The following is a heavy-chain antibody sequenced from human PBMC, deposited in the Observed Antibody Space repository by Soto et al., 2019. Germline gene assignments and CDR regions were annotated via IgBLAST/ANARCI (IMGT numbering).Heavy chain of an antibody. J-gene: IGHJ5*02. D-gene: IGHD2-2*01. CDR3: ARADCSSTSCSLGFDP. CDR1: GYTFTSYN. CDR2: INAGNGKT. V-gene: IGHV1-3*01. Sequence: EASVKVSCKASGYTFTSYNMHWVRQAPGQRLEWMGWINAGNGKTKYSQRFQGRVTITRDTSASIAYMELRSLRSEDTAVYYCARADCSSTSCSLGFDPWGQGTLVTVSS.